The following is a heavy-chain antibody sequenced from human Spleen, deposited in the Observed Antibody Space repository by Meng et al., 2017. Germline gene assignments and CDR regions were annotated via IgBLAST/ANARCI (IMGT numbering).Heavy chain of an antibody. Sequence: ASVKVSCKASGYIFTSYGISWVRQAPGQGLEWMGWISSYNGNTNYGQKVQDRVTMTTDTSTSTAYMELRSLRSDDTARYYCARGTYGDRDASDIWGQGTMVTVSS. CDR1: GYIFTSYG. D-gene: IGHD4-17*01. CDR3: ARGTYGDRDASDI. CDR2: ISSYNGNT. V-gene: IGHV1-18*01. J-gene: IGHJ3*02.